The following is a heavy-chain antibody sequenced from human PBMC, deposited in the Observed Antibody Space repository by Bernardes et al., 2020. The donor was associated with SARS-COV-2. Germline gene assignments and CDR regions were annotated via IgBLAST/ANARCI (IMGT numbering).Heavy chain of an antibody. V-gene: IGHV3-48*01. CDR3: RGLYYFYGMEV. J-gene: IGHJ6*02. CDR2: ISSSGNTQ. Sequence: GGSLRLSCAASGFTFSNYSMHWVRQAPGKGLEWVAYISSSGNTQYYADSVKGRFTISRDNAKDSLSLQMNSLRAEDTAVYYCRGLYYFYGMEVWGPGTTVTVS. CDR1: GFTFSNYS.